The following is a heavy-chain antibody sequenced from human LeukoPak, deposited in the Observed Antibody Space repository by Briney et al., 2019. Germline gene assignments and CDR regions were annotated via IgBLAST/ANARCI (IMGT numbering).Heavy chain of an antibody. Sequence: SETLSLTCTVSGGSISSSSYYWGWIRQPPGKGLEWIGSIYYSGSTYYNPSLKSRVTISVDTSKNQFSLKLSSVTAADTAVYYCARDGNHGDYASFDYWGQGTLVTVSS. CDR2: IYYSGST. V-gene: IGHV4-39*07. D-gene: IGHD4-17*01. CDR1: GGSISSSSYY. CDR3: ARDGNHGDYASFDY. J-gene: IGHJ4*02.